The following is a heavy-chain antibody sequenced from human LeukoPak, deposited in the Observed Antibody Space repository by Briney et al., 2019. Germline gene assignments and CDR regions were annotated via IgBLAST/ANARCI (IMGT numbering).Heavy chain of an antibody. CDR2: INQDGSEI. V-gene: IGHV3-7*01. J-gene: IGHJ4*02. CDR3: ARDRDSYRSLDY. Sequence: TGGSLRLSCAASAFTFSNYWMSWVRQAPGKGLEWVANINQDGSEIYYVDSVKGRFTISRDNAKNSLYLQINSLRAEDTAVYYCARDRDSYRSLDYWGQGTLVTVSS. CDR1: AFTFSNYW. D-gene: IGHD2-21*01.